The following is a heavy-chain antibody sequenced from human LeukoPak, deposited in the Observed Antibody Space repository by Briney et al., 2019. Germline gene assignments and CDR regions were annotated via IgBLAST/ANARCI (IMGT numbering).Heavy chain of an antibody. CDR3: AREQNRIAAAGLFDY. Sequence: GGSLRLSCAASGFTFSSYGMHWVRQAPGKGLEWVAVIWYDGSNKYYADSVKGRFTISRDNSKNTLYLQMNSLRAEDTAVYYCAREQNRIAAAGLFDYWGQGTLVTVSS. V-gene: IGHV3-33*01. J-gene: IGHJ4*02. CDR2: IWYDGSNK. CDR1: GFTFSSYG. D-gene: IGHD6-13*01.